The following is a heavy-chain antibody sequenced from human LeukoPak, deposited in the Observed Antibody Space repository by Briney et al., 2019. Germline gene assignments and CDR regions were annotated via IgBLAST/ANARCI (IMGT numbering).Heavy chain of an antibody. CDR3: ARGPYSYDSSGAFDI. J-gene: IGHJ3*02. CDR2: ISSSGST. CDR1: SGSISSSNYY. Sequence: SETLSLTCTVSSGSISSSNYYWSWIRQPAGKGLEWIGRISSSGSTNYNPSLKSRVTISVDTSKNQFSLKLSSVTAADTAVYFCARGPYSYDSSGAFDIWGQGTMVTVSS. V-gene: IGHV4-61*02. D-gene: IGHD3-22*01.